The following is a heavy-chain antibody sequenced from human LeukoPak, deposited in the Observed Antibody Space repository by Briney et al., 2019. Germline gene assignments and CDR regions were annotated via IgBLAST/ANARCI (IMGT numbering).Heavy chain of an antibody. CDR3: ARGRIAVADRALDY. CDR2: VNPNSGNT. J-gene: IGHJ4*02. CDR1: GYTFTSYD. Sequence: ASVKVSCKASGYTFTSYDINWVRQATGQGLEWMGWVNPNSGNTGYAQKFQGRVTITRNTSISTAYMEVSSLRSEDTAVYYCARGRIAVADRALDYWGQGTLVTVSS. V-gene: IGHV1-8*03. D-gene: IGHD6-19*01.